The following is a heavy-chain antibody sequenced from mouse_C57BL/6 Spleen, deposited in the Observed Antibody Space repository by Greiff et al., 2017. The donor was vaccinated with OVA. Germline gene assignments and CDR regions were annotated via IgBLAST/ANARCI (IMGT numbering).Heavy chain of an antibody. CDR1: GYAFSSYW. D-gene: IGHD3-1*01. J-gene: IGHJ4*01. V-gene: IGHV1-80*01. CDR3: ARSGPGRGAMDY. CDR2: IYPGDGDT. Sequence: QVQLQQSGAELVKPGASVKISCKASGYAFSSYWMNWVKQRPGKGLEWIGQIYPGDGDTNYNGKFKGKATLTADKSSSTAYMQLSSLTSEDSAVYFCARSGPGRGAMDYWGQGTSVTVSS.